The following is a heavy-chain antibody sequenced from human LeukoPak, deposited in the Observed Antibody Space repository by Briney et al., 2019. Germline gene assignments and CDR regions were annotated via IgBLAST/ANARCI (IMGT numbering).Heavy chain of an antibody. V-gene: IGHV4-34*01. Sequence: SETLSLTCAVYGGSFSGYYWSWIRQPPGKGLEWIGEINRSGSTNYNPSLKSRVTISVDTSKNQFSLKLSSVTAADTAVYYCARESIAARFDYWGQGTLVTVSS. CDR2: INRSGST. J-gene: IGHJ4*02. D-gene: IGHD6-6*01. CDR1: GGSFSGYY. CDR3: ARESIAARFDY.